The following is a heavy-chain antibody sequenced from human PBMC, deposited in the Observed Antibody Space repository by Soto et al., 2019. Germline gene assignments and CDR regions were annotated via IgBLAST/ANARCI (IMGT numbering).Heavy chain of an antibody. V-gene: IGHV3-11*05. CDR3: ARVATPQDY. J-gene: IGHJ4*02. Sequence: QVQLVESGGGLVKPGGSLRLSCAASGFTLSDYYMSWIRQAPGKGLEWVSYISSGRSSTNYADSVKGRFTISRDSAKNSLYLQMNSLRAEDTAVYYCARVATPQDYWGQGTLVTVSS. CDR2: ISSGRSST. CDR1: GFTLSDYY.